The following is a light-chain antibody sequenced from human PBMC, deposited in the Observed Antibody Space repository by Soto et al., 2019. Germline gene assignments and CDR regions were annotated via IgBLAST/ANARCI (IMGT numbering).Light chain of an antibody. V-gene: IGKV3-20*01. CDR1: QSVGSSY. Sequence: EIVLTQSPGTLSLSPGERATLSCRASQSVGSSYLAWYQQKPGQAPRLLIYDASSRATGIPDRFSASGSGTDFTLTISRLEPEDFAVYYCQQYGSSPRTFGQGTKVDIK. CDR2: DAS. J-gene: IGKJ1*01. CDR3: QQYGSSPRT.